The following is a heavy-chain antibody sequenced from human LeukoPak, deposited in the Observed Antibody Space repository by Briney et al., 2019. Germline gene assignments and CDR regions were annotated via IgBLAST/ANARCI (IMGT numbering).Heavy chain of an antibody. D-gene: IGHD4-17*01. V-gene: IGHV3-30*18. J-gene: IGHJ5*02. CDR3: AKDDQHYGDYPGLFDP. CDR2: ISYDGSNK. CDR1: GFTFSSYG. Sequence: GGSLTLSCAASGFTFSSYGMHWVRQAPGKGLEWVAVISYDGSNKYYADSVKGRFTISRDNSKNTLYLQMNSLRAEDTAVYYCAKDDQHYGDYPGLFDPSGDRNLVTVSS.